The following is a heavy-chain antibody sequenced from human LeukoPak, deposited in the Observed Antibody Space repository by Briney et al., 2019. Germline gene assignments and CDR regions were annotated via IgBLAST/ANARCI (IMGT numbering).Heavy chain of an antibody. V-gene: IGHV1-69*04. J-gene: IGHJ4*02. CDR2: IIPILAIA. CDR1: GGTFSSYA. D-gene: IGHD3-10*01. Sequence: ASVKVSCKASGGTFSSYAISWVRQAPGQGLEWMGRIIPILAIANYAQKFQGRVTITADKATSTAYMELSSLRSEDTAVYYCATDRWGSGTPFDYWGQGTLVTVSS. CDR3: ATDRWGSGTPFDY.